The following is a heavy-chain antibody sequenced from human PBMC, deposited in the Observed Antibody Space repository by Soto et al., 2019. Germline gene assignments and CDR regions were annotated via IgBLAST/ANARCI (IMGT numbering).Heavy chain of an antibody. CDR2: ISQSGTA. CDR3: ARHGGRFLEY. CDR1: GDSFSSGYW. Sequence: QVQLQESGPGLVKPSETLSFTCAVSGDSFSSGYWWSWVRQPPGKGLQWIEQISQSGTANYNPCLDRQVTISVDKSKNQFSLILTSVTAADTAVYYCARHGGRFLEYWGQGILVTVSS. D-gene: IGHD3-3*01. J-gene: IGHJ1*01. V-gene: IGHV4-4*02.